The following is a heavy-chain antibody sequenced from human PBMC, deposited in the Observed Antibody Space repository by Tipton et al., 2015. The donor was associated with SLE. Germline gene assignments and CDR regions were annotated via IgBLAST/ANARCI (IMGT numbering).Heavy chain of an antibody. CDR3: ARDPPSSYYYGMDV. D-gene: IGHD3-10*01. V-gene: IGHV4-38-2*02. Sequence: TLSLTCAVSGYSISSGYYWGCIRQPPGKWLGWIGSIYGSGSSYYNPSLRCRVTISVDTSKNQFSLKLSSVTAADTAVYFCARDPPSSYYYGMDVWGRGATVTVSS. J-gene: IGHJ6*02. CDR1: GYSISSGYY. CDR2: IYGSGSS.